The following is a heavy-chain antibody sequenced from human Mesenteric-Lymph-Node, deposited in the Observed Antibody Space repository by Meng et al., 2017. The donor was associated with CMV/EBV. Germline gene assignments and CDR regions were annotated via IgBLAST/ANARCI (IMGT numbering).Heavy chain of an antibody. CDR2: IYNSGIT. D-gene: IGHD3-9*01. Sequence: SETLSLTCTVSGGSISSGDHYWSWIRRPPGKGLEWIGYIYNSGITYYNPSLRSRVTISVDTSKNQFSLQLSSVTAADTAFYYCARDLTGYFFLDFWGQGTLVTVSS. V-gene: IGHV4-30-4*08. CDR3: ARDLTGYFFLDF. CDR1: GGSISSGDHY. J-gene: IGHJ4*02.